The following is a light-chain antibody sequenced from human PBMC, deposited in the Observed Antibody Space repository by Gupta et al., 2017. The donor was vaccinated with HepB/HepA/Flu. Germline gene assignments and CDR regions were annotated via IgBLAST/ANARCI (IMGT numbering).Light chain of an antibody. J-gene: IGKJ4*01. Sequence: DIQMTQSPSSLSASVGDRVTITCQASQDISDYLNWYQQKPGKAPTLLIYGASSLETGVPSRFSGSGSGTDFTLTISSLQPEDIATYFCQQYDDLPLSFGGGTKVEI. V-gene: IGKV1-33*01. CDR3: QQYDDLPLS. CDR2: GAS. CDR1: QDISDY.